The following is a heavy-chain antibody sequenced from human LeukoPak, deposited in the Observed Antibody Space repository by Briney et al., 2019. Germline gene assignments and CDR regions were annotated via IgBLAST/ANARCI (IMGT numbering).Heavy chain of an antibody. Sequence: SETLSLTCTVSGGSITNTNYYWGWVRQPPGKGLEWIGGIYFSGTTYYNPSLRSRVTISVDTSKNQFSLKLNSVTAADTAVYFCARHSSSAWYYHFGYWGQGALVTVSS. V-gene: IGHV4-39*01. D-gene: IGHD6-19*01. CDR3: ARHSSSAWYYHFGY. CDR2: IYFSGTT. J-gene: IGHJ4*02. CDR1: GGSITNTNYY.